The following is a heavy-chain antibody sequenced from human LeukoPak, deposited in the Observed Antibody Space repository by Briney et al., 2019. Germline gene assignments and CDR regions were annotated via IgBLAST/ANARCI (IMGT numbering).Heavy chain of an antibody. CDR1: GYSIASYW. CDR2: INPYDSDT. CDR3: ARRPIPYCSRASCQYYFDY. V-gene: IGHV5-51*01. Sequence: GAFLKICCKSSGYSIASYWICWGRQLPGKGLEWMWIINPYDSDTKYSPSFQGQVTISADKSNSTAYLQWSSLTASDTAMYYCARRPIPYCSRASCQYYFDYWGQGTLVTVSS. D-gene: IGHD2-2*01. J-gene: IGHJ4*02.